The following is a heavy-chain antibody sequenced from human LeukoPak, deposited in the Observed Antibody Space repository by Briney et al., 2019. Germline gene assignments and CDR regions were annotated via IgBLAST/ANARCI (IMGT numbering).Heavy chain of an antibody. V-gene: IGHV3-23*01. Sequence: GGTLRLSCAASGFTFSGSAMSWVRQAPGEGLEWVSLISYSGANSYYTDSVRGRFTISRDNSKDTLFLQMNSLRAEDTAIYYCARDMQLSTWGLGTMVSVST. CDR2: ISYSGANS. CDR1: GFTFSGSA. CDR3: ARDMQLST. J-gene: IGHJ3*01. D-gene: IGHD3-16*02.